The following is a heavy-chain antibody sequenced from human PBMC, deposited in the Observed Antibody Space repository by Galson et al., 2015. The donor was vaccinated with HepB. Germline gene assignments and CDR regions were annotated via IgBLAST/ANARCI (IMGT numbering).Heavy chain of an antibody. J-gene: IGHJ4*02. CDR3: ATERRHNTGWFALDS. Sequence: SLRLSCAASGFTFSTYGLHWVRQAPGKGLEWVSVIWYDGTNKYYADSVKGRFTISRDNSKRTLYLQMNSLRVEDTAIYYCATERRHNTGWFALDSWGQGAVLTV. CDR2: IWYDGTNK. CDR1: GFTFSTYG. D-gene: IGHD6-19*01. V-gene: IGHV3-33*01.